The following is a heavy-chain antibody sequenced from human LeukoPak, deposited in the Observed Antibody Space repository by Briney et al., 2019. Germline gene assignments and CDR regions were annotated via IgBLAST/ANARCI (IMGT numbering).Heavy chain of an antibody. J-gene: IGHJ4*02. Sequence: PSETPSLTCTVSGGSISSSNYYWGWIRQPPGKGLEWIASIHYSETTYYNPSLKSRVTISVDTSKNQFSLKLSSVTAADTAVYYCARDIITIFGVVGHFDYWGQGTLVTVSS. CDR1: GGSISSSNYY. D-gene: IGHD3-3*01. V-gene: IGHV4-39*07. CDR3: ARDIITIFGVVGHFDY. CDR2: IHYSETT.